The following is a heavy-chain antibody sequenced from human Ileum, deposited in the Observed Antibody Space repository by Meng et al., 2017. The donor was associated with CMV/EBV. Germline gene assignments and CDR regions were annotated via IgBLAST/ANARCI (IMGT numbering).Heavy chain of an antibody. CDR2: IRSKAYGGTT. D-gene: IGHD4-11*01. V-gene: IGHV3-49*04. CDR3: ARVSYSKYYFYYYGMDV. CDR1: GFTFRDNA. Sequence: SWTAPGFTFRDNAMSWVRQAPGKGLEWVGFIRSKAYGGTTEYAASVKGRFTISIDDSESIAYLQMNSLKTEDTAVYYCARVSYSKYYFYYYGMDVWGQGTTVTVSS. J-gene: IGHJ6*02.